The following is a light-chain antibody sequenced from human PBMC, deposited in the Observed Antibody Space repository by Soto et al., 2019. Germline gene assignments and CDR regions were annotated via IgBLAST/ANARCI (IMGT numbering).Light chain of an antibody. CDR3: QQYINWPRT. CDR1: QSVTTY. J-gene: IGKJ1*01. Sequence: IVLTQSPGTLSLSPGERATLSCRASQSVTTYLAWYQQNPGQAPRLLIYAASTRATGIPARFSGSGSGTEFSLTISSLQSEDFAVYYCQQYINWPRTFGQGTKVDIK. CDR2: AAS. V-gene: IGKV3-15*01.